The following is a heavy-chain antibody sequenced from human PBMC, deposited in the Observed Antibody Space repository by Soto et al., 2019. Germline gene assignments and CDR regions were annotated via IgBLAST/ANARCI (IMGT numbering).Heavy chain of an antibody. CDR3: ARESFNSGWYIDY. CDR2: INQDGRDN. D-gene: IGHD6-19*01. CDR1: GFTFSNYW. J-gene: IGHJ4*02. V-gene: IGHV3-7*03. Sequence: GGSLRLSCAASGFTFSNYWMNWVRQAPGKGLEWVATINQDGRDNYYVDSVKGRFTISRDNAKNSLYLQMNSLRAEDTAVYFCARESFNSGWYIDYWGQGTPVTVSS.